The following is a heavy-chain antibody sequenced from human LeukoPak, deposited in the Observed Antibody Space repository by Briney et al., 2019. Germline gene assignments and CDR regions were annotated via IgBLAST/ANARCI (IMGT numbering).Heavy chain of an antibody. CDR3: ARDLREWLPTLGNYYCYGMDV. CDR2: IYDSGRT. J-gene: IGHJ6*02. CDR1: GRSISSGGSG. Sequence: SPTLSLAYTVSGRSISSGGSGWSRIRQRAGKGLEWFGYIYDSGRTTYNPSHKSRVTISVDTPNHQFSLKLSSVTAADTAVSYCARDLREWLPTLGNYYCYGMDVWGQETTVTVSS. D-gene: IGHD6-19*01. V-gene: IGHV4-31*03.